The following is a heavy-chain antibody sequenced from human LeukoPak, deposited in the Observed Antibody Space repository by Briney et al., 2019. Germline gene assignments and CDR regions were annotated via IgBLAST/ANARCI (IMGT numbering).Heavy chain of an antibody. D-gene: IGHD3-22*01. J-gene: IGHJ3*02. CDR3: ARDKGYYESSGYLKAFDI. CDR1: GGSVSSGSYY. V-gene: IGHV4-61*01. Sequence: SETLPLTCTVSGGSVSSGSYYWSWIRQPPGKGLEWIGYIYYSGSTNYNPSLKSRVTISADTSKNQFSLKLSSVTAADTAVYYCARDKGYYESSGYLKAFDIWGQGTMVTVSS. CDR2: IYYSGST.